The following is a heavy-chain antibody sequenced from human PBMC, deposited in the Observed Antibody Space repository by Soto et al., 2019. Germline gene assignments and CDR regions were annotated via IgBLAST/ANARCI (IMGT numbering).Heavy chain of an antibody. D-gene: IGHD3-16*01. CDR1: GFTFSSYG. Sequence: QVQLVESGGGVVQPGRSLRLSCAASGFTFSSYGMQWVRQAPGKGLEWVAVIWYDGSNKYYADSVKGRFTISRDNSKNTLYLQMNSLRAEDTAVYYCAREGKYYDYIWGSYPLGYWGQGTLVTGSS. J-gene: IGHJ4*02. V-gene: IGHV3-33*01. CDR3: AREGKYYDYIWGSYPLGY. CDR2: IWYDGSNK.